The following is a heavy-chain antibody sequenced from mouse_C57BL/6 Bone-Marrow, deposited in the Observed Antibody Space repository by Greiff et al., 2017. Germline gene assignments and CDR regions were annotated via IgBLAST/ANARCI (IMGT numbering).Heavy chain of an antibody. CDR3: TREAPITTVVAPY. D-gene: IGHD1-1*01. V-gene: IGHV1-15*01. CDR2: IDPETGGT. CDR1: GYTFTDYE. J-gene: IGHJ3*01. Sequence: VQLQQSGAELVRPGASVTLSCKASGYTFTDYEMHWVKQTPVHGLEWIGDIDPETGGTTYNQKFKGKAILTADKSSSTAYMELRSLTSEDSAVYYCTREAPITTVVAPYWGQGTLVTVSA.